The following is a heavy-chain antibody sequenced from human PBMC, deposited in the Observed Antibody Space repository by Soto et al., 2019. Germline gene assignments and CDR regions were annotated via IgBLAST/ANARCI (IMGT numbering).Heavy chain of an antibody. J-gene: IGHJ6*02. CDR2: IYPGDSDT. CDR1: GYSFTSYW. V-gene: IGHV5-51*01. Sequence: GESLKISCKGSGYSFTSYWIGWVRQMPGKGLEWMGIIYPGDSDTRYSPSFQVQVTVSADKSISTAYLQWSSLKASDTAMYYCARHWASGYCSSTSCPYGMDVWGQGTTVTVS. CDR3: ARHWASGYCSSTSCPYGMDV. D-gene: IGHD2-2*01.